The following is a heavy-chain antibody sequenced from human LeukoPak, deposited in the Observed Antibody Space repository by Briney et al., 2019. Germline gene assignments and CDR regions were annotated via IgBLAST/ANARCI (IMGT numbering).Heavy chain of an antibody. CDR2: ISSSSSGYT. CDR3: ARYCSGGSCYVNWFDP. J-gene: IGHJ5*02. Sequence: GGSLRLSCAASGFTFSDYYMSWIRQAPGKGLEWVSYISSSSSGYTNYADSVKGRFTISRDNAKNSLYLQMNSLRAEDAAVYYCARYCSGGSCYVNWFDPWGQGTLSPAPQ. CDR1: GFTFSDYY. V-gene: IGHV3-11*06. D-gene: IGHD2-15*01.